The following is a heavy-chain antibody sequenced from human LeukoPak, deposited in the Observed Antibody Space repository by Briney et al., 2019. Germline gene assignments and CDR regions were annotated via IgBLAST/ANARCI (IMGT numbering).Heavy chain of an antibody. CDR1: GGSISSGSYY. CDR3: ARASSSWPSAVRHMDY. D-gene: IGHD6-13*01. J-gene: IGHJ4*02. Sequence: KPSETLSLTCTVSGGSISSGSYYWSWIRQPAGKGLEWIGRIYTSGSTNYNPSLKSRVTISVDTSENQFSLKLSSVTAADTAVYYCARASSSWPSAVRHMDYWGQGTLVTVSS. CDR2: IYTSGST. V-gene: IGHV4-61*02.